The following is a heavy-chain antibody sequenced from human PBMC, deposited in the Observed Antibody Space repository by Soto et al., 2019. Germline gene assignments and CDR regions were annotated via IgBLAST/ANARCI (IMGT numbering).Heavy chain of an antibody. CDR3: ARDSDGAYEILYFDL. D-gene: IGHD4-17*01. CDR2: INPSGGST. Sequence: QVQLVQSGAEVKKPGASVKVSCKASGYTFTSYYMHWVRQAPGQGLEWMGIINPSGGSTSYAQKFPGRVTMTRDTSTSTVYMELRSLRSEDPAVYYCARDSDGAYEILYFDLWGRGTLVTVSS. J-gene: IGHJ2*01. V-gene: IGHV1-46*03. CDR1: GYTFTSYY.